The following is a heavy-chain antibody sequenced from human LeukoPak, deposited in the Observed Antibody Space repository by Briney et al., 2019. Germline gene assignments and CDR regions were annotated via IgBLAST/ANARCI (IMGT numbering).Heavy chain of an antibody. J-gene: IGHJ4*02. CDR1: VYTFTSYY. CDR2: INPSGGST. CDR3: ARDPGGYYDSSGPYWSY. V-gene: IGHV1-46*01. D-gene: IGHD3-22*01. Sequence: ASVKVSCKASVYTFTSYYMHWVRQAPGQGLEWMGIINPSGGSTSYAQKFQGRVTMTRDTSTSTVYMELSSLRSEDTAVYYCARDPGGYYDSSGPYWSYWGQGTLVTVSS.